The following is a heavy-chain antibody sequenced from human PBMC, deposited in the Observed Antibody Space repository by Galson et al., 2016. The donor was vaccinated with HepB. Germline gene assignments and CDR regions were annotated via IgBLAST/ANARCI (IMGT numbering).Heavy chain of an antibody. V-gene: IGHV3-7*04. CDR3: ARVSHALVATVFDP. CDR2: IKEDGSEE. J-gene: IGHJ5*02. D-gene: IGHD2-21*02. Sequence: SLRLSCAASGFTFSSYWMTWVRQVPGKGLEWVANIKEDGSEEYYVDSVKGRFTISRDNAKNSLYLQMNGLRFEDTAVYFCARVSHALVATVFDPWGQGTLVTVSS. CDR1: GFTFSSYW.